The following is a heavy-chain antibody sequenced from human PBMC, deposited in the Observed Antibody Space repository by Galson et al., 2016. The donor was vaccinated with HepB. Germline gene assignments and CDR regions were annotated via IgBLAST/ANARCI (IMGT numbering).Heavy chain of an antibody. CDR3: TKDGDSTGYYYSKFN. J-gene: IGHJ4*02. V-gene: IGHV3-23*01. D-gene: IGHD3-22*01. CDR2: ISGSGDRT. CDR1: GFTFSNYA. Sequence: SLRLSCAAAGFTFSNYAMSWVRQAPGKGLEWVSTISGSGDRTYYADSGKGRFTISRDKSKNTLYLQMNSLRAEDTAVYYCTKDGDSTGYYYSKFNWGQGILVTVSS.